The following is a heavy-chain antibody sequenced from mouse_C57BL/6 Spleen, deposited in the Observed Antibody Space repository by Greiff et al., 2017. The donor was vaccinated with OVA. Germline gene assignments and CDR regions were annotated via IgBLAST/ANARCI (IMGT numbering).Heavy chain of an antibody. Sequence: EVQLQQSGAELVKPGASVKLSCTASGFNIKDYYMHWVKQRTGQGLEWIGRIDPEGGDTKYAQKFQGKATLTADTSSNTAYLQLRSLLTDDTSVYYCASVYDDYERGYGAKDYWGQGTSVTASS. D-gene: IGHD2-4*01. CDR2: IDPEGGDT. CDR1: GFNIKDYY. V-gene: IGHV14-2*01. CDR3: ASVYDDYERGYGAKDY. J-gene: IGHJ4*01.